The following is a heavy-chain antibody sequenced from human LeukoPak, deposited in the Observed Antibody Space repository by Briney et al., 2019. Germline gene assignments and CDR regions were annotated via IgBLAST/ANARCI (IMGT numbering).Heavy chain of an antibody. V-gene: IGHV3-23*01. CDR1: GFTFSSYS. J-gene: IGHJ3*01. CDR2: ISSSGNNA. CDR3: AKDIQLST. D-gene: IGHD5-24*01. Sequence: GGSLRLSCAASGFTFSSYSMNWVRQAPGKGLEWVSLISSSGNNAYYADSVKGRFTISRDNSKNTLSLQMNSLRVEDTAIYYCAKDIQLSTWGLGTMVTVSS.